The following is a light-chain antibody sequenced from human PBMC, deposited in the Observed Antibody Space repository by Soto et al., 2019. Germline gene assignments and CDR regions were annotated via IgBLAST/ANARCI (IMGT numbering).Light chain of an antibody. CDR2: DAS. CDR1: QSISNW. J-gene: IGKJ5*01. Sequence: DIQMTQSPSTLSASVGDRVTITCRASQSISNWLAWYQQKAGKVPKLLIYDASTLASGVPSRFSGSGSGTEFTLTISSLQPDDFATYFCQQYNSYPITFGQGTRLEI. CDR3: QQYNSYPIT. V-gene: IGKV1-5*01.